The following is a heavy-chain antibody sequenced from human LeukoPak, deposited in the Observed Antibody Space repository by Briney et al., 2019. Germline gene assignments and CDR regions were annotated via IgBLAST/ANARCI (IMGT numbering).Heavy chain of an antibody. CDR2: IYYSGST. CDR1: GGSISSGGYY. Sequence: SETLSLTCTVSGGSISSGGYYWSWIRQHPGKGLEWIGYIYYSGSTYYNPSLKSRVTISVDTSKNQFSLKLSSVTAADTAVYYCARDASGFGELIFDYWGQGTLVTVSS. CDR3: ARDASGFGELIFDY. J-gene: IGHJ4*02. V-gene: IGHV4-31*03. D-gene: IGHD3-10*01.